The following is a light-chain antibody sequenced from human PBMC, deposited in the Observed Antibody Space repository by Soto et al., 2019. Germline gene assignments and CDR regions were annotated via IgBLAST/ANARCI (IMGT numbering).Light chain of an antibody. CDR2: GAS. Sequence: EIVMTQSPATLSVSPGERATLSCRASQSVSSNLAWYQQKPGQAPRLLINGASTRATGIPARFSGSGSGTEFTLTISSLQSEDFAVYYCQQYNNWPPANTFGQGTKLEIK. V-gene: IGKV3-15*01. CDR3: QQYNNWPPANT. J-gene: IGKJ2*01. CDR1: QSVSSN.